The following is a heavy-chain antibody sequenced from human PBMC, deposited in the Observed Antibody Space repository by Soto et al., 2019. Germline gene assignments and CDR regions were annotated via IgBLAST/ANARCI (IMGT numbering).Heavy chain of an antibody. CDR3: AREMATMKAEYKLKGDLGINWFDP. D-gene: IGHD5-12*01. V-gene: IGHV1-69*13. CDR1: GGTFSSYA. CDR2: IIPIFGTA. Sequence: GASVKVSCKASGGTFSSYAISWVRQAPGQGLEWMGGIIPIFGTANYAQKFQGRVTITADESTSTAYMELSSLRSEDTAVYYCAREMATMKAEYKLKGDLGINWFDPWGQGTLVTVSS. J-gene: IGHJ5*02.